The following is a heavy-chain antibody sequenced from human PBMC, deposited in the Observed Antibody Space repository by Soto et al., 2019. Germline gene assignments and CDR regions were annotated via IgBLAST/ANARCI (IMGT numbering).Heavy chain of an antibody. CDR2: ISGSGGST. CDR1: GFTFSSYS. J-gene: IGHJ3*02. D-gene: IGHD2-2*01. Sequence: PGGSLRLSCAASGFTFSSYSMNWVRQAPGKGLEWVSAISGSGGSTYYADSVKGRFTISRDNSKNTLYLQMNSLRAEDTAVYYCAKDGCSSTSCPKNAFDIWGQGTMVTVSS. CDR3: AKDGCSSTSCPKNAFDI. V-gene: IGHV3-23*01.